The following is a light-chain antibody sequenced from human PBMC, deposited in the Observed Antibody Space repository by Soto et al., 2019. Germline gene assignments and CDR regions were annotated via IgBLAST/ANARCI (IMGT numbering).Light chain of an antibody. CDR2: DAS. CDR1: QDINNY. Sequence: DIQMTQSPSSLSASVGDRVTITCQASQDINNYLNWYQQKPGKAPKLLIYDASNLETGVPSRFSGSGSGTDFTCSISSLQPEDIATYYCQQYENLPRTFGQGTKLEIK. J-gene: IGKJ2*01. V-gene: IGKV1-33*01. CDR3: QQYENLPRT.